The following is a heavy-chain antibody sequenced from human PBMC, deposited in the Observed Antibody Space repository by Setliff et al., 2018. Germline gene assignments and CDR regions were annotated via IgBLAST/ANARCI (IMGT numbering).Heavy chain of an antibody. V-gene: IGHV3-15*01. Sequence: LRLSCTASGLTLNNVCMNWVRQTPGKGLEWVGRIKTTSGGGTVDYATPVKVRFTISRDDSKNTVYLQMSSLKTGDTAVYFCTTDRGGCYGTTCYNAFDIWGQGTMVTVSS. CDR3: TTDRGGCYGTTCYNAFDI. D-gene: IGHD2-2*01. CDR1: GLTLNNVC. J-gene: IGHJ3*02. CDR2: IKTTSGGGTV.